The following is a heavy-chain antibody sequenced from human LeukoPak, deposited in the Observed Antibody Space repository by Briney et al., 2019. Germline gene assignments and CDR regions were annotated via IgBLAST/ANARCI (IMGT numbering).Heavy chain of an antibody. V-gene: IGHV1-8*01. CDR3: ARTLTAVSYRDDAFDI. CDR2: MNPNSGNT. J-gene: IGHJ3*02. CDR1: GYTFTSYD. Sequence: ASVKVSCKASGYTFTSYDINWVRQATGQGLEWMGWMNPNSGNTGYAQKFQGRVTMTRNTSISTAYMELSSLRSEDTAVYYCARTLTAVSYRDDAFDIWGQGTMVTVSS. D-gene: IGHD6-13*01.